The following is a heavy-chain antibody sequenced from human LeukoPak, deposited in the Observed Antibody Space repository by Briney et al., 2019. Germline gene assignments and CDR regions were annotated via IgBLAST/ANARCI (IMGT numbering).Heavy chain of an antibody. V-gene: IGHV3-20*04. D-gene: IGHD3-22*01. J-gene: IGHJ4*02. CDR3: ARGLSYYDSSGYGGRFDY. CDR1: GFTFDDYG. CDR2: INWNGGST. Sequence: GGSLRLSCAASGFTFDDYGMSWVRQAPGKGLEWVSGINWNGGSTGYADSVKGRFTISRDNAKNPLYLQMNSLRAEDTALYYCARGLSYYDSSGYGGRFDYWGQGTLVTVSS.